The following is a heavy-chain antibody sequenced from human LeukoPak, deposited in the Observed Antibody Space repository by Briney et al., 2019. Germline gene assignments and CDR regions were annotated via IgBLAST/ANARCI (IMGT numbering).Heavy chain of an antibody. Sequence: GGSLRLSCAASGFTFSSYAMSWVRQAPGKGLEWVANIKQDGSEKYYVDSVKGRFTISRDNAKNSLYLQMNSLRAEDTAVYYCARDLTAGWGQGTLVTVSS. CDR3: ARDLTAG. V-gene: IGHV3-7*01. CDR1: GFTFSSYA. CDR2: IKQDGSEK. J-gene: IGHJ4*02.